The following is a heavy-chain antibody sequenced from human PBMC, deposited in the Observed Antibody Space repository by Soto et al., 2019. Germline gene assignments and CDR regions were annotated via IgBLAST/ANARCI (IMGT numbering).Heavy chain of an antibody. J-gene: IGHJ6*02. V-gene: IGHV5-51*01. Sequence: GESLKISCKGSGYSFTSYWIGWVRQMPGKGLEWMGIIYPGDSDTRYSPSFQGQVTISADKSISTAYLQWSSLKASDTAMYYCARLSDCSSTSCYRHGMDVWGQGTTVTVSS. D-gene: IGHD2-2*01. CDR2: IYPGDSDT. CDR3: ARLSDCSSTSCYRHGMDV. CDR1: GYSFTSYW.